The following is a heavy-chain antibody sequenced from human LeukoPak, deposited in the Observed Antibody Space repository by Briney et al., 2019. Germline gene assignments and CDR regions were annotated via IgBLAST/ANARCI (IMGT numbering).Heavy chain of an antibody. CDR1: GGTFSSYA. D-gene: IGHD2-2*01. V-gene: IGHV1-69*05. CDR3: ARLPSNPSCTSCYDPNYYYYYMDV. CDR2: IIPIFGTA. J-gene: IGHJ6*03. Sequence: SVKVSCKASGGTFSSYAISWVRQAPGQGLEWMGGIIPIFGTANYAQKFQGRVTITTDESASTAYMELSSLRSEDTAVYYCARLPSNPSCTSCYDPNYYYYYMDVWGKGTTVTVSS.